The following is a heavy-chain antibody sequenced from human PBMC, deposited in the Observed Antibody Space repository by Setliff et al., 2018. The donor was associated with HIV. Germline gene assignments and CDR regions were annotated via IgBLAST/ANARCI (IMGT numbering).Heavy chain of an antibody. CDR3: ARERSRGYTDPPRFDY. V-gene: IGHV4-61*09. CDR1: GGSISSGSYY. CDR2: IYTSGST. J-gene: IGHJ4*02. Sequence: SETLSLTCTVSGGSISSGSYYWSWIRQPAGKGLEWIGHIYTSGSTNYNPSLKSRVTISVDTSKNQFSLRLTSVTAADMAVYYCARERSRGYTDPPRFDYWGQGTLVTVSS. D-gene: IGHD5-18*01.